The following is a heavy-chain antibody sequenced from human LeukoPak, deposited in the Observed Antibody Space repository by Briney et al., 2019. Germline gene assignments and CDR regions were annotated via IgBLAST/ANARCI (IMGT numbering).Heavy chain of an antibody. D-gene: IGHD3-3*02. Sequence: ASVKVSCKASGYTFTAYYIHWVRQAPGQGLEWMGWINPNSGGTNYAQKFQGRVTMTRDTSISTAYMELSRLRSDDTAVYYCAYTSIFGVVTPTENAFDIWGQGTMVTVSS. CDR2: INPNSGGT. J-gene: IGHJ3*02. V-gene: IGHV1-2*02. CDR3: AYTSIFGVVTPTENAFDI. CDR1: GYTFTAYY.